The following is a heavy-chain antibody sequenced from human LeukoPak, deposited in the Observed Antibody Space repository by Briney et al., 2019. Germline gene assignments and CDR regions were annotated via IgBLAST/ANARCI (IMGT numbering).Heavy chain of an antibody. CDR2: IYHSGST. CDR3: ASLMGATTGRYYYYGMDV. J-gene: IGHJ6*02. V-gene: IGHV4-30-2*01. CDR1: GGSISSGGYY. Sequence: NPSETLSLTCTVSGGSISSGGYYWSWIRQPPGKGLEWIGYIYHSGSTNYNPSLKSRVTISVDTSKNQFSLKLSSVTAADTAVYYCASLMGATTGRYYYYGMDVWGQGTTVTVSS. D-gene: IGHD1-26*01.